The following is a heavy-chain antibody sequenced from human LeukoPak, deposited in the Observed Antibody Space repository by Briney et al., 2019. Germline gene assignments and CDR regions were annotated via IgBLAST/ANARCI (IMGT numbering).Heavy chain of an antibody. D-gene: IGHD6-13*01. CDR1: GFTFDDYA. CDR3: AKDTIAAAGTGNYYGMDV. J-gene: IGHJ6*02. V-gene: IGHV3-9*01. Sequence: GGSLRLSCAASGFTFDDYAMHWVRQAPGKGLEWVSGISWNSGSIGYADSVKGRFTISRDNAKNSLYLQMNSLRAEDTALYYCAKDTIAAAGTGNYYGMDVWGQGTTVTVSS. CDR2: ISWNSGSI.